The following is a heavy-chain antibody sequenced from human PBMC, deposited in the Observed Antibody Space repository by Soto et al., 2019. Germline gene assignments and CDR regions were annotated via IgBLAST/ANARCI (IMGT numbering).Heavy chain of an antibody. V-gene: IGHV1-2*02. CDR3: AKDSMSGYDYHSFDF. CDR1: GYTFTACY. D-gene: IGHD5-12*01. J-gene: IGHJ4*02. Sequence: ASVKVSCKASGYTFTACYIHWVRQAPGQGLEWMGWISPHSGGTNYAQKFQGRVTMTRDTSITTVYMELSRLSSDDTAVYFCAKDSMSGYDYHSFDFWGQGALVTVSS. CDR2: ISPHSGGT.